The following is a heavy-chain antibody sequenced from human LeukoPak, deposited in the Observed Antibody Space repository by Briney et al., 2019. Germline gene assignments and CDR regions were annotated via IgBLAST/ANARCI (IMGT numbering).Heavy chain of an antibody. Sequence: SETLSLTCTVSGGSISSYYWSWIRQPAGKGLEWIGRIYTSGSTNYNPSLKSRVTMSVDTSKNQFSLKLSSVTAADTAVYYCARDLDLRRRGYYYYYMDVWGKGTTVTVSS. J-gene: IGHJ6*03. V-gene: IGHV4-4*07. CDR2: IYTSGST. CDR1: GGSISSYY. CDR3: ARDLDLRRRGYYYYYMDV.